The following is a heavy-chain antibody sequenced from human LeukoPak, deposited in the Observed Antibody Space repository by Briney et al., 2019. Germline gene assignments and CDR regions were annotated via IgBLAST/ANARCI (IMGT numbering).Heavy chain of an antibody. CDR2: VKSDGSST. Sequence: GGSLRLSCAASGLTFSSYAMHWVRQAPGKGLVWVSRVKSDGSSTSYADSVKGRFTISRDNARNTLYRQMNSLRAEDTAVYYCARDGFLGPVTAYLDYWGQGTPVTGSS. CDR1: GLTFSSYA. J-gene: IGHJ4*02. V-gene: IGHV3-74*01. CDR3: ARDGFLGPVTAYLDY. D-gene: IGHD2-21*02.